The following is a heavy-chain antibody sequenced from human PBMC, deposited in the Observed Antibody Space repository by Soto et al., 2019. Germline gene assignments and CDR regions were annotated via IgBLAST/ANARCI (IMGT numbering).Heavy chain of an antibody. J-gene: IGHJ6*02. V-gene: IGHV1-2*02. D-gene: IGHD3-22*01. CDR2: INPNSGGT. CDR1: GYTFTGYY. Sequence: ASVKVSCKASGYTFTGYYMHWVRQAPGQGLEWMGWINPNSGGTNYAQKFQGRVTMTRDTSISTAYMEPSRLRSDDTAVYYCAVPPQNYYDSSGYSGRYYYGMDVWGQGTTVTVSS. CDR3: AVPPQNYYDSSGYSGRYYYGMDV.